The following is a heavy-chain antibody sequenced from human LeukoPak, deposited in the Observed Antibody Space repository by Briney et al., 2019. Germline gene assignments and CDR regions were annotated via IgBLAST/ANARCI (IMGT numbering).Heavy chain of an antibody. CDR1: DAAISVND. D-gene: IGHD2/OR15-2a*01. CDR2: IYYSGSI. CDR3: ARGPSQCTIEAALAY. V-gene: IGHV4-59*01. Sequence: SETLSLTCSVLDAAISVNDWTGFGQPPGKGLEWIGYIYYSGSINYNPSLKSRVTISVDTSTNQVSLKLSSATAAVTAVYYWARGPSQCTIEAALAYWGQGTLVTVSS. J-gene: IGHJ4*02.